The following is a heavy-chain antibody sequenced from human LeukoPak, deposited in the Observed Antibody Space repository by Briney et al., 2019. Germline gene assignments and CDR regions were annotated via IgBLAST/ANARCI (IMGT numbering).Heavy chain of an antibody. V-gene: IGHV3-48*04. D-gene: IGHD2-15*01. CDR3: ARDGSYVVDY. CDR1: RFPFSSYW. J-gene: IGHJ4*02. CDR2: ISRSSGII. Sequence: PGGSLRPSCAASRFPFSSYWMSWVRRAPGKGLEWVSYISRSSGIIYYADSVKGRFSSSRDNAKNSLSLQMNSLRAEDTAVYYCARDGSYVVDYWGQGTLVTVSS.